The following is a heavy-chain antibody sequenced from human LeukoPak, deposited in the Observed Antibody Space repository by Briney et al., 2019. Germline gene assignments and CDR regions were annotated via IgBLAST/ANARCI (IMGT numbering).Heavy chain of an antibody. CDR3: ARHLRDGYNSGEDAFDI. V-gene: IGHV5-51*01. D-gene: IGHD5-24*01. CDR1: GYSFTSYW. Sequence: GESLKISCKGSGYSFTSYWIGWVRQMPGKGLEWMGIIYPGDSGTRYSPSFQGQVTISADKSISTAYLQWSSLKASDTAMDYCARHLRDGYNSGEDAFDIWGQGTMVTVSS. J-gene: IGHJ3*02. CDR2: IYPGDSGT.